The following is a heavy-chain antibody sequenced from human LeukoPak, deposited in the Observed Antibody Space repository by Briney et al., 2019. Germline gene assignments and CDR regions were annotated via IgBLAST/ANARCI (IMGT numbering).Heavy chain of an antibody. Sequence: PGGSLRLSCAASGFTFSRYWMSWVRQAPGKGLEWVANIKQDGSEKNYVGSVKGRFTISRDNAKTSLYLQMNSLRAGGTAVYYCARAPKDYGGLNWGQGTLVTVSS. CDR1: GFTFSRYW. J-gene: IGHJ4*02. CDR2: IKQDGSEK. V-gene: IGHV3-7*01. CDR3: ARAPKDYGGLN. D-gene: IGHD4-23*01.